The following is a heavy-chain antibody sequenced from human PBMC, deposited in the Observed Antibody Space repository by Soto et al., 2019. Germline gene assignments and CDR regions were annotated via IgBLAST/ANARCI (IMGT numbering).Heavy chain of an antibody. CDR3: ARDRSSRVGPGDAYYYMDV. CDR1: GDTFSSYT. V-gene: IGHV1-69*04. Sequence: SVKLSCKASGDTFSSYTISWVRQAHGQGLEWMGRIIPILGIANYAQKFQGRVTITADKSTSTAYMELSSLRSEDTAVYYCARDRSSRVGPGDAYYYMDVWGKRTTVIVSS. J-gene: IGHJ6*03. D-gene: IGHD1-26*01. CDR2: IIPILGIA.